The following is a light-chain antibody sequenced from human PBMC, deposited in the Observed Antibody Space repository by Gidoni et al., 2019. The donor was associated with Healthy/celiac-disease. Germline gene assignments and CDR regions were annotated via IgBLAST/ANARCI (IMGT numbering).Light chain of an antibody. V-gene: IGLV3-10*01. Sequence: SYELTQPPSVSVSPGQTARITCSGDALPKKYAYWYQLKSGQAPVLVIYEDSKRPSGIPERFSGSSSGTMATLTISGAQVEDEADYYCYSTDSSGNHRVFGGRTKLTVL. CDR3: YSTDSSGNHRV. CDR1: ALPKKY. J-gene: IGLJ2*01. CDR2: EDS.